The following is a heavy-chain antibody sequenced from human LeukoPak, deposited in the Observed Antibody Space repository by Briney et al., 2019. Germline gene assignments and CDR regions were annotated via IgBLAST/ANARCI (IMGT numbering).Heavy chain of an antibody. J-gene: IGHJ6*02. CDR1: GGSISSGGYY. D-gene: IGHD6-19*01. CDR3: ARVSANGWPYYYYGMDV. V-gene: IGHV4-31*03. Sequence: SETLSLTCTVSGGSISSGGYYWSWIRQHPGKGLEWIGYIYYSGSTYYNPSLKSRVTISVDTSKNQFSLKLSSVTAADTAVYYCARVSANGWPYYYYGMDVWGQGTTVTVSS. CDR2: IYYSGST.